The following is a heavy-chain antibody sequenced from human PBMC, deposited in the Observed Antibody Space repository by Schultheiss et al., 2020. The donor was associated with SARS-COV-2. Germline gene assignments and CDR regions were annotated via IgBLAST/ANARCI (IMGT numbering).Heavy chain of an antibody. CDR2: IYYSGST. Sequence: SETLSLTCTVSGGSISSSSYYWSWIRQHPGKGLEWIGYIYYSGSTYYNPSLKSRVTISVDTSKNQFSLKLSSVTAADTAVYYCATAKEDAFDIWGQGTMVTVSS. V-gene: IGHV4-39*01. D-gene: IGHD5-18*01. CDR1: GGSISSSSYY. CDR3: ATAKEDAFDI. J-gene: IGHJ3*02.